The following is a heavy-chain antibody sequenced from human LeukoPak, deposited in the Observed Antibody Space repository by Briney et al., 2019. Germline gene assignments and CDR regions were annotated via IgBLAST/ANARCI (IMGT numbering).Heavy chain of an antibody. CDR1: GFTVSSNS. CDR3: RFTYSGSWLYFDY. J-gene: IGHJ4*02. Sequence: PGGSLRLSCTVSGFTVSSNSMSWVRQAPGKGLEWVSFIYSDNTHYSDSVKGRFTISRDNSKNTLYLQMNSLRAEDTAVYYCRFTYSGSWLYFDYWGQGTLVTVSS. V-gene: IGHV3-53*01. CDR2: IYSDNT. D-gene: IGHD6-13*01.